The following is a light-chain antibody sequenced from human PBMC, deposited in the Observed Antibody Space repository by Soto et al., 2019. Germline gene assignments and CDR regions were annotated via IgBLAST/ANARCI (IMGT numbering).Light chain of an antibody. V-gene: IGKV1-39*01. CDR1: QSISSY. J-gene: IGKJ1*01. CDR2: AAS. Sequence: DIQMTQSPSSLSASVGDRVTITCRASQSISSYLNWYQQKPGKAPKLLIYAASSLQSGVPSRFSGCGSGTDFTLTISSLQPEDFATYYCQQSYNTPRTFGQGTKVEIK. CDR3: QQSYNTPRT.